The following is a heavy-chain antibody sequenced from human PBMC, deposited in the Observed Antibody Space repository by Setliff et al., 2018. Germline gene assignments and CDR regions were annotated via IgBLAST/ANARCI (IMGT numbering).Heavy chain of an antibody. Sequence: VKVSCKASGYTFTTYGINWVRQAPGQGLEWMGRIIPKFGASTYAQKFRGRVTITADTSASTTYMALSSLRSEDTAVYYCAKDNGGNPDCDYWGQGTLVTVSS. V-gene: IGHV1-69*06. CDR1: GYTFTTYG. CDR3: AKDNGGNPDCDY. CDR2: IIPKFGAS. D-gene: IGHD2-15*01. J-gene: IGHJ4*02.